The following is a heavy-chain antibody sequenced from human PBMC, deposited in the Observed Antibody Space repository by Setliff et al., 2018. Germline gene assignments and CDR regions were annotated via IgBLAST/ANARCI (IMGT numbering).Heavy chain of an antibody. J-gene: IGHJ6*03. D-gene: IGHD2-21*01. CDR3: ARVRRVVIAYYYYMDV. CDR1: GGSFSGYY. V-gene: IGHV4-34*01. Sequence: SETLSLTCAVYGGSFSGYYWSWTRQPPGKGLEWIGEINHSGSTNYNPSLKSRVTISVDTSKNQFSLKLSSVTAADTAVYYCARVRRVVIAYYYYMDVWGKGTTVTVSS. CDR2: INHSGST.